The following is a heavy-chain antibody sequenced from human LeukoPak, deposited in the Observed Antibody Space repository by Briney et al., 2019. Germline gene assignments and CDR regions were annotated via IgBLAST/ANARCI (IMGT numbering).Heavy chain of an antibody. V-gene: IGHV1-2*02. J-gene: IGHJ5*02. CDR1: GYTFTGYY. CDR2: INPNSGDT. CDR3: ARVNYYGSGSYYHPFDP. D-gene: IGHD3-10*01. Sequence: APVKVSCKASGYTFTGYYMHWARQAPGQGLEWMGWINPNSGDTNYAQKFQGRVTMTRDTSISTAYMELSRLRSDDTAVYYCARVNYYGSGSYYHPFDPWGQGTLVTVSS.